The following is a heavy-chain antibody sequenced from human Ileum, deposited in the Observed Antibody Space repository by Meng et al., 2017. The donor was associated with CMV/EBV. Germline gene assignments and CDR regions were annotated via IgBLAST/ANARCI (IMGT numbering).Heavy chain of an antibody. D-gene: IGHD2-2*01. CDR2: INSDGSTT. J-gene: IGHJ4*02. CDR1: GFTFNSYW. CDR3: ARWSGNCSSTSCRYYFDY. Sequence: GESLKISCAASGFTFNSYWMHWVRQAPGKGLVWVSRINSDGSTTNYADSVKGRFTISRDNAKNTLYLQMNSLRAEDTAVYYCARWSGNCSSTSCRYYFDYWGQGTLVTVSS. V-gene: IGHV3-74*01.